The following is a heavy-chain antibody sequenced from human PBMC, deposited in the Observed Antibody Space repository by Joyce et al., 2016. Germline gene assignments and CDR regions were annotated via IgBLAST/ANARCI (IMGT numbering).Heavy chain of an antibody. CDR3: VRDLSNFYMDV. CDR2: TYHSSEWFF. J-gene: IGHJ6*03. CDR1: GDSVSSNSAT. V-gene: IGHV6-1*01. D-gene: IGHD1-1*01. Sequence: QVQLQQSGPGLVKPSQTLSLTCAISGDSVSSNSATWNWIRQSPSRGLEWLGRTYHSSEWFFDYSVSVKGRITINPDTSKNQFSLQLKSVTAEDSAVYYCVRDLSNFYMDVWGKGTTVTVSS.